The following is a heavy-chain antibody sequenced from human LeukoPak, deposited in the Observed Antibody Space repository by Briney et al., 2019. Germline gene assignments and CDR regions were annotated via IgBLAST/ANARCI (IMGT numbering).Heavy chain of an antibody. CDR1: GDSISSGESY. D-gene: IGHD3-22*01. V-gene: IGHV4-30-4*01. CDR2: IYYNAYT. J-gene: IGHJ4*02. Sequence: SETLSLTCTVSGDSISSGESYWTWIRQPPGKGLEWIGSIYYNAYTYYNPSLKSRLTMSLDTSKNQFSLRLSSVNAADTAVYFCARAEQYYHDSSGYFPDYWGQGTLVTVSS. CDR3: ARAEQYYHDSSGYFPDY.